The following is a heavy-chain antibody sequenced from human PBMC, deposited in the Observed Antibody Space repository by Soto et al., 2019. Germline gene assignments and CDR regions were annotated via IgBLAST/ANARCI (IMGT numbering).Heavy chain of an antibody. CDR1: GFTFSDHY. Sequence: EVQLVESGGGLVQPGGSLRLSCAASGFTFSDHYMDWVRQAPGKGLEWVGRIRNKANSYSTEYAASVKGRFTFSRDDSKVSLYLQMNSLKTEDTAVYYCARLGYSSGWKTAYWGQGTLVTVSS. J-gene: IGHJ4*02. D-gene: IGHD6-19*01. CDR3: ARLGYSSGWKTAY. CDR2: IRNKANSYST. V-gene: IGHV3-72*01.